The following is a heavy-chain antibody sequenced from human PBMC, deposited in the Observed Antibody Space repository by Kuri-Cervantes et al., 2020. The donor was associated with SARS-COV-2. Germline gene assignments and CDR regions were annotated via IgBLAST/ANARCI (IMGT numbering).Heavy chain of an antibody. Sequence: GGSLRLSCAASGFTFDDYAMHWVRQAPGKGLEWVSGISWNSGGIGYADSVKGRFTISRDNAKNSLYLQMNSLRAEDTALYYCAKDIRSSGWSIDYWGQGTLVTVSS. D-gene: IGHD6-19*01. CDR3: AKDIRSSGWSIDY. J-gene: IGHJ4*02. CDR2: ISWNSGGI. CDR1: GFTFDDYA. V-gene: IGHV3-9*01.